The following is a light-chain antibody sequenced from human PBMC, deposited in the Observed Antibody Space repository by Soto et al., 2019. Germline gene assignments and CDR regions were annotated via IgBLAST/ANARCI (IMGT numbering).Light chain of an antibody. CDR1: QSVSSSY. CDR2: GAS. CDR3: QQDYNLPPT. J-gene: IGKJ4*01. Sequence: PGDRVTLSCRASQSVSSSYLTWYQQKPGQAPRLLIYGASTRATSIPARFSGSGSGTDFTLTISSLQPEDFAVYYCQQDYNLPPTFGGGTKAEIK. V-gene: IGKV3D-7*01.